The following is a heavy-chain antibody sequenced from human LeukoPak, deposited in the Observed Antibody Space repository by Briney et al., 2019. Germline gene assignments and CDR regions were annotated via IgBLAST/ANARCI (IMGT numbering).Heavy chain of an antibody. Sequence: GGSLRLSCAASGFTFSSYGMHWVRQAPGKGLEYVSAISSNGDSTYYANSVKGRFTISRDNSKNTLYLQMNSLRAEDTAVYYCARVPSRSGYYYYCMDVWGKGTTVTISS. CDR2: ISSNGDST. J-gene: IGHJ6*03. D-gene: IGHD3-10*01. CDR3: ARVPSRSGYYYYCMDV. V-gene: IGHV3-64*01. CDR1: GFTFSSYG.